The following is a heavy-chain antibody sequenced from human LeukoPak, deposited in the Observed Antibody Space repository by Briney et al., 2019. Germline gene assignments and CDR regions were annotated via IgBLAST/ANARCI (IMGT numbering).Heavy chain of an antibody. CDR3: ARVARLSPDSSGYSVHGWFDP. CDR2: INHSGST. CDR1: GGSFSGYY. Sequence: PSETLSLTCAVYGGSFSGYYWSWIRQPPGKGLEWIGEINHSGSTNYNPSLKSRVTISVDTSKNQFSLKLSSVTAADTAVYYCARVARLSPDSSGYSVHGWFDPWGQGTLVTVSS. V-gene: IGHV4-34*01. D-gene: IGHD3-22*01. J-gene: IGHJ5*02.